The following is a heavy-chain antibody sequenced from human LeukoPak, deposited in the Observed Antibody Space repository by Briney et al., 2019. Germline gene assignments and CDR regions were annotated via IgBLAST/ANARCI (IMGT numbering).Heavy chain of an antibody. CDR2: INPSGGST. Sequence: ASVKVSCKASGYTFTSYYMHWVRQAPGQGLEWMGIINPSGGSTSYAQKLQGRVTMTRDTSTSTVYMELSSLRSEDTAVYYCARDRPPHYYDSSGKFDYWGQGTLVTVSS. CDR3: ARDRPPHYYDSSGKFDY. J-gene: IGHJ4*02. CDR1: GYTFTSYY. D-gene: IGHD3-22*01. V-gene: IGHV1-46*01.